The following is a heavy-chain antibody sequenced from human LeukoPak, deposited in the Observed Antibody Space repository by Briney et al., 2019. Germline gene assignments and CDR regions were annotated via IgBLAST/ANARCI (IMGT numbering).Heavy chain of an antibody. V-gene: IGHV3-30*02. D-gene: IGHD3-16*01. J-gene: IGHJ4*02. CDR3: ANLGFRGVMGGFAY. CDR2: IRYDGSNK. CDR1: GFTFSSYG. Sequence: GGSLRLSCAASGFTFSSYGMHWVRQAPGKGLEWVAFIRYDGSNKYYADSVKGRFTISRDNSKNTLYLQMNSLRAEDTAVYYCANLGFRGVMGGFAYGGRGPWATVP.